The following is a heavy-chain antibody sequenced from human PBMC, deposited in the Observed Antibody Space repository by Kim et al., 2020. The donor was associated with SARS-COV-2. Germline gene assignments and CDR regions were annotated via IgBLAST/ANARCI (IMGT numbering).Heavy chain of an antibody. CDR3: TRDSGLLHNSYFDL. CDR1: GFTFSNYA. J-gene: IGHJ2*01. Sequence: GGSLRLSCAASGFTFSNYAVHWVRLAPRKGLERVTFISYDGSSKDYVDSVKGRFSISRANSKNTLYLQMSSLRVDDTAVYYCTRDSGLLHNSYFDLWGR. D-gene: IGHD2-15*01. CDR2: ISYDGSSK. V-gene: IGHV3-30*04.